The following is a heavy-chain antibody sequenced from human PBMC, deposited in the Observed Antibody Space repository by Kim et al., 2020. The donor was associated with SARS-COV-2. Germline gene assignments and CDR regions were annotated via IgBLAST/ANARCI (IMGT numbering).Heavy chain of an antibody. V-gene: IGHV3-33*01. D-gene: IGHD3-22*01. CDR2: IRYDGTKQ. Sequence: GGSLRLSCAASGFVFSSFGMHWVRQAPGKGLEWVAVIRYDGTKQYYADSVRGRFTISRDQSKNMVFLEMNSLRAEDTAVYYCARDVETSGYLSRFDPWGQGTLVTVSS. CDR1: GFVFSSFG. J-gene: IGHJ5*02. CDR3: ARDVETSGYLSRFDP.